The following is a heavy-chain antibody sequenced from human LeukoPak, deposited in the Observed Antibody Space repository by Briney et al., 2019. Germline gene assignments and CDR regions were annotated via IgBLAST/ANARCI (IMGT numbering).Heavy chain of an antibody. CDR1: RFTFSSFG. CDR2: ISYDGSNE. V-gene: IGHV3-30*18. Sequence: PVGSLRLSCAASRFTFSSFGMHWVRQPPGKGLEWVAVISYDGSNEYYADSVKGRFTISRDNSKNTLYLQMNSLRAADTAVYYCAKSASSYCSGISCLKYYFDYWGQGTLVTVSS. CDR3: AKSASSYCSGISCLKYYFDY. J-gene: IGHJ4*02. D-gene: IGHD2-2*01.